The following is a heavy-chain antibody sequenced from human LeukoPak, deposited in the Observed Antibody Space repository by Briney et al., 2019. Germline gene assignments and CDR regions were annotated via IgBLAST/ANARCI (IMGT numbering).Heavy chain of an antibody. V-gene: IGHV4-34*01. CDR3: ARGGSPSGWYRG. CDR2: INHSGST. Sequence: TPGGSLRLSCAASGFTFSTYAMSWVRQPPGKGLEWIGEINHSGSTNYNPSLKSRVTISVDTSKNQFSLKLSSVTAADTAVYYCARGGSPSGWYRGWGQGTLVTVSS. CDR1: GFTFSTYA. J-gene: IGHJ4*02. D-gene: IGHD6-19*01.